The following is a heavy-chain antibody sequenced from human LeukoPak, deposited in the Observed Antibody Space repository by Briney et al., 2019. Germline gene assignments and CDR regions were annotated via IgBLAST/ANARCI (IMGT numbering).Heavy chain of an antibody. J-gene: IGHJ4*02. CDR1: GFSFISYG. Sequence: GGSLRLSCAASGFSFISYGMHWVRQAPGKGLEWVGVISDDGRRKDYADSVKGRFTISRDNSKDTLYLQMNSLRAEDTAVYYCGKRSSDYGDYVSYFDYWGQGTLVTVSS. CDR2: ISDDGRRK. V-gene: IGHV3-30*18. CDR3: GKRSSDYGDYVSYFDY. D-gene: IGHD4-17*01.